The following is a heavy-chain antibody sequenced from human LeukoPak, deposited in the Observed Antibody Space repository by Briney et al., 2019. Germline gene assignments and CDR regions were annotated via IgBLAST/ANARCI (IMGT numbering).Heavy chain of an antibody. V-gene: IGHV4-39*01. CDR3: ARGPTAVAHD. J-gene: IGHJ4*02. CDR2: IYYSGST. Sequence: SETLSLTCTVSGGSISSSSYYWGWIRQPPGKGLEWIGSIYYSGSTYYNPSLKSRVTISVDTSKNQFSLKLSSVTAADTAVYYCARGPTAVAHDWGQGTLVTVSS. D-gene: IGHD6-19*01. CDR1: GGSISSSSYY.